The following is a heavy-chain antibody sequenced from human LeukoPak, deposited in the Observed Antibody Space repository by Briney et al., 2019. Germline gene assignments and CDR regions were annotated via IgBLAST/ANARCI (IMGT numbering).Heavy chain of an antibody. CDR2: IYHSGST. Sequence: PSETLSLTCTVSGGSISSGSYYWSWIRQPPGKGLEWIGYIYHSGSTYYNPSLKSRVTISVDRSKNQFSLKLSSVTAADTAVYYCARVPIGVVIRGAFDIWGQGTMVTVSS. CDR1: GGSISSGSYY. V-gene: IGHV4-30-2*01. J-gene: IGHJ3*02. CDR3: ARVPIGVVIRGAFDI. D-gene: IGHD3-3*01.